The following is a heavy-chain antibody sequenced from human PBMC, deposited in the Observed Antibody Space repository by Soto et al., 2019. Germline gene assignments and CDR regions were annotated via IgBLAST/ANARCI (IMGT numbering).Heavy chain of an antibody. D-gene: IGHD1-26*01. CDR3: AREAGSGDYFDY. CDR1: GGSISSTGYF. CDR2: IFYSGST. V-gene: IGHV4-31*03. J-gene: IGHJ4*02. Sequence: QVQLQESGPGLVKPSQTLSLTCTVSGGSISSTGYFWTRIRQHPGKGLEWIGYIFYSGSTFHNPSPESRVTISVDTSKNQFSLELSSVTAADTAVYYCAREAGSGDYFDYWGQGTLVTVSS.